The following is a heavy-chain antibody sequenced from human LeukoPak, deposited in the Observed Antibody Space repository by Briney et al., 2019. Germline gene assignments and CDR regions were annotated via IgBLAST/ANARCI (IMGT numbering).Heavy chain of an antibody. J-gene: IGHJ3*02. D-gene: IGHD3-22*01. V-gene: IGHV3-23*01. CDR2: ISGSGGST. CDR3: AKDQVRYYYDSSGPPEAFDI. Sequence: GGSLRLSCAASGFTFRSYGMSWVRQAPGKGLEWVSAISGSGGSTYFADSVKGRFTISRDNSKNTLYLQMNSLRAEDTAVYYCAKDQVRYYYDSSGPPEAFDIWGQGTMVTVSS. CDR1: GFTFRSYG.